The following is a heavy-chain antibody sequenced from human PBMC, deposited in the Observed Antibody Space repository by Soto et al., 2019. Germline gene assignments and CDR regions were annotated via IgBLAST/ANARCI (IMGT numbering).Heavy chain of an antibody. D-gene: IGHD6-13*01. J-gene: IGHJ4*02. CDR1: GFTFSSYG. CDR3: AKAPPRGSYSSSWYYFDY. V-gene: IGHV3-30*18. Sequence: GGSLRLSCAASGFTFSSYGMHWVRQAPGKGLEWVAVISYDGSNKYYADSVKGRLTISRDNSKNTLYLQMNSLRAEDTAVYYCAKAPPRGSYSSSWYYFDYWGQGTLVTVSS. CDR2: ISYDGSNK.